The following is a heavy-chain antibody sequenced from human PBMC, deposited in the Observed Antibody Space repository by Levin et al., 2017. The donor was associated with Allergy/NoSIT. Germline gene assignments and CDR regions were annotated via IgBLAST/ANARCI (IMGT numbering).Heavy chain of an antibody. V-gene: IGHV3-30*03. CDR3: AARVSGY. CDR2: ISSAGSDG. Sequence: GGSLRLSCAVSGLNFNSYGMNWVRQARGKGLEWVALISSAGSDGYYADSVRGRFTISRDNSKSTLYLQMNSLRPVDTAVYYWAARVSGYWGQGTLVTVSS. CDR1: GLNFNSYG. J-gene: IGHJ4*02.